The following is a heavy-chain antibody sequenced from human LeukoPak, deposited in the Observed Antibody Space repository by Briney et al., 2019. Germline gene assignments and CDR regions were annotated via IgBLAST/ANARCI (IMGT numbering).Heavy chain of an antibody. J-gene: IGHJ4*02. CDR2: ISAYNGST. D-gene: IGHD1-26*01. V-gene: IGHV1-18*01. CDR1: GYTFTSYG. CDR3: ARDQELYYFDY. Sequence: ASVRVSCKASGYTFTSYGISWVRQAPGQGLEWMGWISAYNGSTNYAQKLQGRVTMTTDTSTSTAYMELRSLRSDDTAVYYCARDQELYYFDYWGQGTLVTVSS.